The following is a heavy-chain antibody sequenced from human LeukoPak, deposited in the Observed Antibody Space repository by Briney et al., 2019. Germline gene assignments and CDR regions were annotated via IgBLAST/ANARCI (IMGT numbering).Heavy chain of an antibody. Sequence: GGSLRLSCAASGFTFSSYSMNWVRQAPGEGLECVSSITISSSYIYYTDSVKGRFTISRDNAKNSLYLEMNSLRAEDTAVYYCAGDLEVVAAVLDYWGQGTLVTVSS. J-gene: IGHJ4*02. CDR3: AGDLEVVAAVLDY. CDR1: GFTFSSYS. V-gene: IGHV3-21*01. CDR2: ITISSSYI. D-gene: IGHD2-15*01.